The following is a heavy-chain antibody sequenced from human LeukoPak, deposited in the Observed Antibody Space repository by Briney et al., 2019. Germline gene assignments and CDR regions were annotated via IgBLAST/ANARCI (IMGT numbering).Heavy chain of an antibody. CDR3: ARDLSYYGSGSPSYFDC. J-gene: IGHJ4*02. V-gene: IGHV1-46*01. CDR1: GYTFTTYY. CDR2: INPSGGST. D-gene: IGHD3-10*01. Sequence: GASVKVSCKASGYTFTTYYMHWVRQAPGQGLEWMGTINPSGGSTSYAQNFQGRLTMTRDTSTSTVYMELSSLRSEDTAVYYCARDLSYYGSGSPSYFDCWGQGTLVTVSS.